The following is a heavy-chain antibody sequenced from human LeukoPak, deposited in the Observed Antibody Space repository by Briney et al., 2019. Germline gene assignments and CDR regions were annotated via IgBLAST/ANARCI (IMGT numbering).Heavy chain of an antibody. Sequence: GSLRLSCAASGFTFSSYEMNWVRQPPGKGLEWIGEIHHSGSTNYNPSLKSRATLSVDTSKSRFSLKLTSMTAADTAVYFCARALLSRRHSSTWYPLDSWGQGTLVTVSS. D-gene: IGHD6-13*01. V-gene: IGHV4-34*01. CDR1: GFTFSSYE. CDR2: IHHSGST. J-gene: IGHJ4*02. CDR3: ARALLSRRHSSTWYPLDS.